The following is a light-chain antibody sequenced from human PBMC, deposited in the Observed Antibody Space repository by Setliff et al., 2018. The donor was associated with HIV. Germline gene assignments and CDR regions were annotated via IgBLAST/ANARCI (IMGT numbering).Light chain of an antibody. CDR2: EVS. Sequence: QSALAQPASVSGSPGQSITISCTGTRSDVGAYNYVSWYQQHPGKAPKLMIYEVSNRPSGVSNRFSGSESGNTASLTISGLQAEDEADYFCSSYRGGSTLFVLGPGTKVTV. CDR1: RSDVGAYNY. CDR3: SSYRGGSTLFV. V-gene: IGLV2-14*01. J-gene: IGLJ1*01.